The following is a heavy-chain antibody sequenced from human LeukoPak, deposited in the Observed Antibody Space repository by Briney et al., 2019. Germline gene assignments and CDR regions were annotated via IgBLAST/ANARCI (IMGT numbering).Heavy chain of an antibody. V-gene: IGHV3-74*01. CDR2: INTDGNNT. J-gene: IGHJ4*02. Sequence: PGGSLRLSCAASGFTFSSYWMHWVRQAPGKGLVWVSRINTDGNNTSFADSVKGRFTISRDNAKNTLYLQMNSLRAEDTAVYYCARGATYAYYQDYWSQGTLVTVSS. D-gene: IGHD1-26*01. CDR1: GFTFSSYW. CDR3: ARGATYAYYQDY.